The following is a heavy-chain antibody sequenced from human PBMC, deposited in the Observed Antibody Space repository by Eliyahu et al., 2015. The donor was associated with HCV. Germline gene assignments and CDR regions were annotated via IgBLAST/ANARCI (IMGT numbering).Heavy chain of an antibody. Sequence: EVQLVESGGASVQPGGSLRLSCAASDFTFSSYWMTWVRQAPGKGLEWVANIKQDGSLKYYADSVKGRFIISRDNAGNSLYLQMNSLTDEDTATYFCARDLHPGGLWFGESLGYWGQGTLVTVSS. CDR2: IKQDGSLK. V-gene: IGHV3-7*01. CDR1: DFTFSSYW. D-gene: IGHD3-10*01. CDR3: ARDLHPGGLWFGESLGY. J-gene: IGHJ4*02.